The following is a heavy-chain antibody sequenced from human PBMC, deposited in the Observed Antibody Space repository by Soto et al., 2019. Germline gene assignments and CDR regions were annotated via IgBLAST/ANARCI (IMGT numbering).Heavy chain of an antibody. CDR3: ARGRASGSYYLLDY. CDR2: INPNSGNI. D-gene: IGHD3-10*01. J-gene: IGHJ4*02. CDR1: GDTFTAYD. V-gene: IGHV1-8*01. Sequence: ASLTDSCKADGDTFTAYDINWVRQATGHGLEWMGWINPNSGNIGYAQRFQGRVTMTRDTAIRTAYMEVSSLRSDDTAVYYCARGRASGSYYLLDYWGQGTLVTVSS.